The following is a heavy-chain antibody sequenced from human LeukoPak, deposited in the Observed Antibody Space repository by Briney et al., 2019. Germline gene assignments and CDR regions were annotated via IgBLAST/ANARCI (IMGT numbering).Heavy chain of an antibody. CDR2: ISGSGGTT. CDR1: GFTFSSYA. J-gene: IGHJ4*02. Sequence: GGSLRLSCAASGFTFSSYAMSWVRQAPGKGLEWVSIISGSGGTTYYADSVKGRFTISRDNSKNTLYLQMNSLRAEDTAVYYCAKGHGGSGWYVVSDYWGQGTLVTVSS. D-gene: IGHD6-19*01. CDR3: AKGHGGSGWYVVSDY. V-gene: IGHV3-23*01.